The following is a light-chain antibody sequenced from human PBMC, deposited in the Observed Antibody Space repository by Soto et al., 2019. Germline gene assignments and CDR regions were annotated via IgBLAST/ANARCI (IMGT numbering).Light chain of an antibody. Sequence: DIHMTQSPSTLSASVGDRVTITCRASQSISSWLAWYQQTQGKAPKILIYDASSLAIGVPSRFSGSGSRTEFTLTISRLQPEHFTVYYCQQYNSWPLTFGGGTKVDIK. J-gene: IGKJ4*01. V-gene: IGKV1-5*01. CDR2: DAS. CDR3: QQYNSWPLT. CDR1: QSISSW.